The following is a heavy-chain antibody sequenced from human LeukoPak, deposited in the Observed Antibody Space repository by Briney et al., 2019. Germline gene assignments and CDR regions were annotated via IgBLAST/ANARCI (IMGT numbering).Heavy chain of an antibody. CDR3: ARCYYDILTGYSPGDY. V-gene: IGHV3-30*02. D-gene: IGHD3-9*01. Sequence: PGGSLRLSCAASGFTFSSYGMHWVRQAPGKGLEWVSFIRYDGSNEYYADSVRGRFTISRDNSKNTLYLQMNSLRAEDTAVYYCARCYYDILTGYSPGDYWGQGTLVTVSS. J-gene: IGHJ4*02. CDR2: IRYDGSNE. CDR1: GFTFSSYG.